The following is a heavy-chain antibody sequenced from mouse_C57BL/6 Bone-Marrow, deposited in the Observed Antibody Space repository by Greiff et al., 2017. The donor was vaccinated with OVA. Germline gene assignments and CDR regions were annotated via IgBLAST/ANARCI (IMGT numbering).Heavy chain of an antibody. D-gene: IGHD1-1*01. Sequence: EVHLVESGGGLVQPGGSMKLSCVASGFTFSNYWMNWVRQSPEKGLEWVAQIRLKSDNYATHYAESVKGRFTISRDDSKSSVYLQMNNLRAEDTGIYYCTGPYYYGSSPYWYFDVWGTGTTVTVSS. V-gene: IGHV6-3*01. CDR2: IRLKSDNYAT. CDR3: TGPYYYGSSPYWYFDV. CDR1: GFTFSNYW. J-gene: IGHJ1*03.